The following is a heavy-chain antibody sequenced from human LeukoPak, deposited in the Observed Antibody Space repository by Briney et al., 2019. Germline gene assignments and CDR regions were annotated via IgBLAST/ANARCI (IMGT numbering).Heavy chain of an antibody. V-gene: IGHV4-39*07. J-gene: IGHJ4*02. D-gene: IGHD2-15*01. CDR3: ATLPTKHCSGGSCYPNPGY. Sequence: PSETLSLTCTVSGGSISSSSYYWGWIRQPPGKGLEWIGSIYYSGSTNYNPSLKSRVTISVDTSKNQFSLKLSSVTAADTAVYYCATLPTKHCSGGSCYPNPGYWGQGTLVTVSS. CDR2: IYYSGST. CDR1: GGSISSSSYY.